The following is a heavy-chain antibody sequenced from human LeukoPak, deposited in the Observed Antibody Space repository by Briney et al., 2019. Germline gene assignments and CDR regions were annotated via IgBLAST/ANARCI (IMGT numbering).Heavy chain of an antibody. J-gene: IGHJ6*03. CDR1: GGSISSYY. V-gene: IGHV4-39*01. D-gene: IGHD3-9*01. CDR3: ARQGFEYYYYYYMDV. Sequence: SETLSLTCTVSGGSISSYYWGWIRQPPGKGLEWIGSIYYSGSTYYNPSLKSRVTISVDMSKNQFSLKLSSVTAADTAVYYCARQGFEYYYYYYMDVWGKGTTVTISS. CDR2: IYYSGST.